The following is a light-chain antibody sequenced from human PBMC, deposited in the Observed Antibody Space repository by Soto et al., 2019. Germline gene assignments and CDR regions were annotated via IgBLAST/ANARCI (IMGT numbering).Light chain of an antibody. CDR1: SGDIGDYNY. J-gene: IGLJ1*01. CDR2: DVS. Sequence: QSALTQPASVSGSPGQSITISCVGTSGDIGDYNYVSWYQQHPGKVPQVIIYDVSNRPSGVSYRFSGTKSGNTASLTVSGLQAEDEAAYYCCSYTRSGTLIFGTGTKVTVL. V-gene: IGLV2-14*01. CDR3: CSYTRSGTLI.